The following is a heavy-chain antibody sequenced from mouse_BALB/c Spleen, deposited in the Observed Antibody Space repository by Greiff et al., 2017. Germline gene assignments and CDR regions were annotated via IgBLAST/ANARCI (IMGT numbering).Heavy chain of an antibody. V-gene: IGHV5-6*01. D-gene: IGHD2-3*01. CDR3: ARNYDGYPYAMDY. CDR2: ISSGGSYT. Sequence: EVKVVESGGDLVKPGGSLKLSCAASGFTFSSYGMSWVRQTPDKRLEWVATISSGGSYTYYPDSVKGRFTISRDNAKNTLYLQMSSLKSEDTAMYYCARNYDGYPYAMDYWGQGTSVTVSS. CDR1: GFTFSSYG. J-gene: IGHJ4*01.